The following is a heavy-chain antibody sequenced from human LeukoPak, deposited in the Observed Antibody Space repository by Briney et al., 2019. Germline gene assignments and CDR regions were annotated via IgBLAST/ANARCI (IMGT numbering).Heavy chain of an antibody. CDR2: ISAYNGNT. CDR3: ARVRMVRGVIITYTHNWFDP. V-gene: IGHV1-18*01. CDR1: GYTFTSYG. Sequence: ASVKVSCKASGYTFTSYGISWVRQAPGQGLEWMGWISAYNGNTNYAQKLQGRVTMTTDTSTSTAYMELRSLRSDDTAVYYCARVRMVRGVIITYTHNWFDPRGQGTLVTVSS. D-gene: IGHD3-10*01. J-gene: IGHJ5*02.